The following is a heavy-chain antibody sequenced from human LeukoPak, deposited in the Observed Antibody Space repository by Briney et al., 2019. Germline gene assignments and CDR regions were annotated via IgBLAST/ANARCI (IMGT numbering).Heavy chain of an antibody. V-gene: IGHV4-34*01. CDR3: ARHCCSGPAKRVFDI. CDR1: GGSFSGYY. CDR2: INHSGST. J-gene: IGHJ3*02. Sequence: SETLSLTCAVYGGSFSGYYWSWIRQPPGKGLEWIGEINHSGSTNYNPSLKSRVTISVDTSKNQFSLRLGSVTAADTAVYHCARHCCSGPAKRVFDIWGQGTMVTVSS. D-gene: IGHD2-15*01.